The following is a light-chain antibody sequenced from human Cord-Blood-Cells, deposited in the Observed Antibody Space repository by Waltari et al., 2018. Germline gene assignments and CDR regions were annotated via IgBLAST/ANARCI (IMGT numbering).Light chain of an antibody. V-gene: IGLV1-47*01. Sequence: QSVLTQPPSASGTPGQRVTISCSGSSSNIGSNYVYWYQQLPGTAPKLLIYMNNQRPSGVPDRFSCPKSDTSASLSISGLRSEDEADYYCAAWDDSLSGWVFGGGTKLTVL. CDR2: MNN. CDR3: AAWDDSLSGWV. J-gene: IGLJ3*02. CDR1: SSNIGSNY.